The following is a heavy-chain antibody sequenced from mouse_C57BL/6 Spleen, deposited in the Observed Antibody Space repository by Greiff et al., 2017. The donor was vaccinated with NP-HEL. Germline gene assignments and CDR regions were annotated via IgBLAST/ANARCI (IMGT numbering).Heavy chain of an antibody. V-gene: IGHV1-53*01. Sequence: QVQLQQPGTELVKPGASVKLSCKASGYTFTSYWMHWVKQRPGQGLEWIGNINPSNGGTNYNEKFKSKATLTVDKSSSTAYMQLSSLTSEDSAVDYCARDGGGYYHFDYWGQGTTLTVSS. CDR3: ARDGGGYYHFDY. CDR2: INPSNGGT. CDR1: GYTFTSYW. J-gene: IGHJ2*01. D-gene: IGHD2-3*01.